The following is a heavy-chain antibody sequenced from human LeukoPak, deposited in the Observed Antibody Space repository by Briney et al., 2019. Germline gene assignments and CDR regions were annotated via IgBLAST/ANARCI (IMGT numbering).Heavy chain of an antibody. CDR3: AKSSGSQWYFDL. D-gene: IGHD1-26*01. V-gene: IGHV3-23*01. CDR1: GFTFSNAW. CDR2: ISGSGGST. Sequence: GGSLRLSCAASGFTFSNAWMTWVRQAPGKGLEWVSAISGSGGSTYYADSVKGRFTISRDNSKNTLYLQMNSLRAEDTAVYYCAKSSGSQWYFDLWGRGTLVTVSS. J-gene: IGHJ2*01.